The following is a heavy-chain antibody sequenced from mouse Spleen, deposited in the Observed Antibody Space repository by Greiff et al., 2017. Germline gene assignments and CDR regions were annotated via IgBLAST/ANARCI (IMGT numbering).Heavy chain of an antibody. J-gene: IGHJ2*01. V-gene: IGHV1-64*01. CDR3: AREGYYYGSSHY. Sequence: QVQLQQPGAELVKPGASVKLSCKASGYTFTSYWMHWVKQRPGQGLEWIGMIHPNSGNTNYNEKFKSKATLTVDKSSSTAYMQLSSLTSEDSAVYYCAREGYYYGSSHYWGQGTTLTVSS. CDR1: GYTFTSYW. CDR2: IHPNSGNT. D-gene: IGHD1-1*01.